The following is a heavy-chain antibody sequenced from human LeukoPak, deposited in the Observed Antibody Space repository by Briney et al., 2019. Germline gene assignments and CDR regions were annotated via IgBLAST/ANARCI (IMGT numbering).Heavy chain of an antibody. CDR1: GYTFTSYY. CDR2: IIPIFGTA. D-gene: IGHD3-22*01. Sequence: ASVKVSCKASGYTFTSYYMHWVRQAPGQGLEWMGGIIPIFGTANYAQKFQGRVTITADESTSTAYMELSSLRSEDTAVYYCARGLYYYDSSGPFDYWGQGTLVTVSS. J-gene: IGHJ4*02. CDR3: ARGLYYYDSSGPFDY. V-gene: IGHV1-69*13.